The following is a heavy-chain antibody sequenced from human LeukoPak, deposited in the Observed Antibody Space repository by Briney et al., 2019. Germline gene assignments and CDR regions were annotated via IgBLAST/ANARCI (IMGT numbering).Heavy chain of an antibody. V-gene: IGHV4-38-2*02. D-gene: IGHD3-22*01. Sequence: SETLSLTCTVSGYSISRAYYWGWTRPPPGKGLEGIGNIHYSGSTYYKPSLKRRVNISIDTHKNKLYLKVRSVTAGDTAVYYCEREYYYDRDTPTDAFDIWGQGTMVTVSS. CDR1: GYSISRAYY. CDR3: EREYYYDRDTPTDAFDI. J-gene: IGHJ3*02. CDR2: IHYSGST.